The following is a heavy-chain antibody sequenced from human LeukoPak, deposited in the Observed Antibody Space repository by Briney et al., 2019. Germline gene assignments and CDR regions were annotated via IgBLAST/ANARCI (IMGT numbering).Heavy chain of an antibody. CDR2: ISYDGSNK. D-gene: IGHD3-10*01. CDR1: GFTFSSYA. V-gene: IGHV3-30*04. Sequence: GGSLRLSCAASGFTFSSYAMHWVRQAPGKGLDWVAVISYDGSNKYYADSVKGRFTISRDNSKNTLYLQMNSLRAEDTAVYYCARDYYGLNWFDPWGQGTLVTVSS. J-gene: IGHJ5*02. CDR3: ARDYYGLNWFDP.